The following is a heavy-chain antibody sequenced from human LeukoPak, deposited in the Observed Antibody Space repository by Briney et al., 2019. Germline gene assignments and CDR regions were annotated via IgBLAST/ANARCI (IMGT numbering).Heavy chain of an antibody. Sequence: GGSLRLSCAASGFTFSDYYMSWIRQAPGKGLEWVSYISSSGSTICYADSVKGRFTISRDNAKNSLYLQMNSLRAEDTAVYYCARDLTYSSSWYARWDYYYYGMDVWGQGTTVTVSS. V-gene: IGHV3-11*01. J-gene: IGHJ6*02. D-gene: IGHD6-13*01. CDR3: ARDLTYSSSWYARWDYYYYGMDV. CDR1: GFTFSDYY. CDR2: ISSSGSTI.